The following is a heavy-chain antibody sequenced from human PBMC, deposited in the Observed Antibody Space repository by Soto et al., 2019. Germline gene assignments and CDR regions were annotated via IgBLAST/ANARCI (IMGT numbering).Heavy chain of an antibody. CDR2: IIANGGT. Sequence: TGGSLRLSCAASGFTFNHYAMSCVRQAPGKGLEWVSIIIANGGTFYADSVKGRFTISRDNSKNTVYLQMSSLRVEDTAIYYCAKDYTVAADPSSVILFDYWGQGALVTVSS. J-gene: IGHJ4*02. CDR1: GFTFNHYA. CDR3: AKDYTVAADPSSVILFDY. D-gene: IGHD2-15*01. V-gene: IGHV3-23*01.